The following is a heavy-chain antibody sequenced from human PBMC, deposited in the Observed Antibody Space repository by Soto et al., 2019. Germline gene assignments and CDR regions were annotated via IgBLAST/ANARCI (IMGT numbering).Heavy chain of an antibody. J-gene: IGHJ4*02. CDR2: MSLDGNSR. CDR1: GFAVSSYS. D-gene: IGHD2-21*01. V-gene: IGHV3-30-3*01. CDR3: TRGRSVIANNDFEH. Sequence: QVQLVESGGGVVQPGTSLRLSCAASGFAVSSYSVHWVRQAPGKGLEWVAAMSLDGNSRYFADSVKGRFTISRDTSKNTWSLQMNSLGPEDSAVYNGTRGRSVIANNDFEHWGQGTQVTVSS.